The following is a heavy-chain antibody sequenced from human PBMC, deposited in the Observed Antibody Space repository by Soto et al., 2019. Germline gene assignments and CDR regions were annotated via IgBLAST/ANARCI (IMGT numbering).Heavy chain of an antibody. CDR2: IIPIFGTA. CDR3: ARYNGGNEYYYYGMDV. CDR1: GGTFSSYA. J-gene: IGHJ6*02. V-gene: IGHV1-69*13. Sequence: SVKVSCKASGGTFSSYAISWVRQAPGQGLEWMGGIIPIFGTANYAQKFQGRVTITADESTSTAYMELSSLRSEDTAVYYCARYNGGNEYYYYGMDVWGQGTTVTVSS. D-gene: IGHD2-15*01.